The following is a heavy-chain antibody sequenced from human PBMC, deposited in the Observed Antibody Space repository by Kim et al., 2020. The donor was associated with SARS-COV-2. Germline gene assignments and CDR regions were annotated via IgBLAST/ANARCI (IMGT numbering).Heavy chain of an antibody. CDR2: IYYSGST. J-gene: IGHJ6*02. V-gene: IGHV4-39*07. D-gene: IGHD1-26*01. Sequence: SETLSLTCTVSGGSISSSSYYWGWIRQPPGKGLEWIGSIYYSGSTYYNPSLKSRVTISVDTSKNQFSLKLSSVTAADTAVYYCARDFPPFDGSYYDTYGMDVWGQGTTVTVSS. CDR1: GGSISSSSYY. CDR3: ARDFPPFDGSYYDTYGMDV.